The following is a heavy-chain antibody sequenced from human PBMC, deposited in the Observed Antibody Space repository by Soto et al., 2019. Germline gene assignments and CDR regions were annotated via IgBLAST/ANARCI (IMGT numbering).Heavy chain of an antibody. D-gene: IGHD5-18*01. Sequence: GGSLRLSCAASGFTFSIYWMHWVRQAPGKGLVWVSRINSAGTTTTYADSMKGRFTISRDNAKNTLYLQMNSLRAEDTAVYYCARGDTGMVIDYWGQGTQVTVSS. V-gene: IGHV3-74*01. J-gene: IGHJ4*02. CDR1: GFTFSIYW. CDR2: INSAGTTT. CDR3: ARGDTGMVIDY.